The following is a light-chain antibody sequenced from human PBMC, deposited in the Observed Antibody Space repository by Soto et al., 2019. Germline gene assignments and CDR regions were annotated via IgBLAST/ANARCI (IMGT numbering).Light chain of an antibody. Sequence: DFQMTTPPPSTSAPLGDTVTRTCRATQGCANYLAWYQQKPGKAPKLLIYAASTLQSGVPPRFSGSGSGTHFTLTISSLQPEDAATYYCQKYSTAPNTFGQGTRLDIK. CDR1: QGCANY. CDR2: AAS. J-gene: IGKJ5*01. V-gene: IGKV1-27*01. CDR3: QKYSTAPNT.